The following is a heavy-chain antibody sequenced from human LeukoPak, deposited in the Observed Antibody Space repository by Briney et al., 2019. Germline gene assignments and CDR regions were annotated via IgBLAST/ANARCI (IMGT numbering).Heavy chain of an antibody. D-gene: IGHD3-3*01. Sequence: GSSVKVSCKASGGTFSSYAISWVRQAPGQGLEWMGGIIPIFGTANYAQKFQGRVTITADESTSTAYMELSSLRSEDTAVYYCARTWYHDFWSGIRGDYYYYMDVWGKGTTVTVSS. CDR2: IIPIFGTA. CDR3: ARTWYHDFWSGIRGDYYYYMDV. J-gene: IGHJ6*03. V-gene: IGHV1-69*01. CDR1: GGTFSSYA.